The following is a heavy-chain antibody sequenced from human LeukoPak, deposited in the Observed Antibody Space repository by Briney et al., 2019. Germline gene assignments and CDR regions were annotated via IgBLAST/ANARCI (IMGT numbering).Heavy chain of an antibody. CDR3: AKAPTTVGGEGY. Sequence: PGRSLRLSCAASGFTFSSYGMHWVRQAPGKGLEWVSSISVSGGSTSYATSVKGRFSTSRDNSKNTLYLQMNSLRVEDTAVYYCAKAPTTVGGEGYWGQGTLVTVSS. CDR2: ISVSGGST. CDR1: GFTFSSYG. V-gene: IGHV3-23*01. J-gene: IGHJ4*02. D-gene: IGHD4-11*01.